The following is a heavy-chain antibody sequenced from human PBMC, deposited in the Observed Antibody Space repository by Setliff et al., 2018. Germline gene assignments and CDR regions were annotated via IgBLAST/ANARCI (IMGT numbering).Heavy chain of an antibody. Sequence: ASVKVSCKASGGTFSSYGISWVRQAPGQGLERMGGTIPVFGTTDYAQKFQGRVTIMTDESTSTAYMELSSLTSEDTAVYYCAREGVHTWSSTDYHYYMDVWVRGTTVTVSS. J-gene: IGHJ6*03. CDR2: TIPVFGTT. CDR1: GGTFSSYG. CDR3: AREGVHTWSSTDYHYYMDV. V-gene: IGHV1-69*05. D-gene: IGHD2-21*01.